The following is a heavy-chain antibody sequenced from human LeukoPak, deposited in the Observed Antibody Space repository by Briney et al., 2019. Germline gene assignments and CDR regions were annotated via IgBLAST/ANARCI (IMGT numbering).Heavy chain of an antibody. V-gene: IGHV3-64*01. CDR1: GFTFRTYA. Sequence: GGSLRLSCAASGFTFRTYAMHWVRQAPWKGLEYVSAISTDGGGTYYANSVKGRFTISRDNSKNMLYLQMGSLRPEDMAVYYCARYGAGSCYDYWGQGALVTVSS. J-gene: IGHJ4*02. CDR2: ISTDGGGT. D-gene: IGHD2-15*01. CDR3: ARYGAGSCYDY.